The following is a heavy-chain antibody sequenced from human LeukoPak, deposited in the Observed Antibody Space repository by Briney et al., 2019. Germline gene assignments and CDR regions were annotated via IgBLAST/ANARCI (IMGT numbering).Heavy chain of an antibody. D-gene: IGHD5-12*01. CDR1: GFTFSSYT. Sequence: GGSLRLSCAASGFTFSSYTMNWVRQAPRKGLEWVSSISSSSSYIYYADSVTGRFTISRDNAKNSLYLQMNSLRAEDTAVYYCARDGGRVAFDIWGQGTLVTVSS. CDR2: ISSSSSYI. CDR3: ARDGGRVAFDI. V-gene: IGHV3-21*01. J-gene: IGHJ4*02.